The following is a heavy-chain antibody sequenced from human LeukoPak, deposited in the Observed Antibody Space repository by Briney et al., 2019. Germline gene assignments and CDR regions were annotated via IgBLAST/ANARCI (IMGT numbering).Heavy chain of an antibody. CDR3: ARMRHGDYFDY. CDR1: GCSVSSGIYY. Sequence: SETLSLTCTVSGCSVSSGIYYWSWIRLPPGRGLEWIGYTSYTYSGTTNYNPSLKSRVTISVDTSKNQFSLKLSSVTAADTAVYYCARMRHGDYFDYWGQGTRVTVSS. CDR2: TSYTYSGTT. J-gene: IGHJ4*02. V-gene: IGHV4-61*01. D-gene: IGHD4-17*01.